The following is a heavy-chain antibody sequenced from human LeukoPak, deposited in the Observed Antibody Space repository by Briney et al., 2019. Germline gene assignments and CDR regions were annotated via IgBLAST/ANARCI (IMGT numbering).Heavy chain of an antibody. V-gene: IGHV1-2*02. CDR3: ASRWGFDETGDY. CDR2: INPNSGGT. D-gene: IGHD2-21*01. CDR1: GYTFTGYY. J-gene: IGHJ4*02. Sequence: ASVKVSCKTSGYTFTGYYMHRVRQAPGQGLEWMGWINPNSGGTNYAQKFQGRVTMTRDTSISTAYMELSRLRSDDTAVYYCASRWGFDETGDYWGQGTLVTVSS.